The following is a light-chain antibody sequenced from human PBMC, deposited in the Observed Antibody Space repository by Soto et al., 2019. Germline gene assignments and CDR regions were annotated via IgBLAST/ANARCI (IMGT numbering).Light chain of an antibody. CDR3: QQYNNWPPYT. J-gene: IGKJ2*01. CDR1: QSVSSY. Sequence: MTESPSTLSASVGHRVTITCRASQSVSSYLAWYQQKPGQAARLLISDASGRATGIPDRFSGSGSGTEFTLTISSLQSEDFAVYYCQQYNNWPPYTFGQGTKVDIK. CDR2: DAS. V-gene: IGKV3D-15*01.